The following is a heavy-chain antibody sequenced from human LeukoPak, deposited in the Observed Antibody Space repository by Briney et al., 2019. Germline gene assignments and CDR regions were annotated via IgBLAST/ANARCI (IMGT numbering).Heavy chain of an antibody. Sequence: PSETLSLTCTVSGGSISSYYWSWIRQPAGKGLEWIGYIYYSGSTYYNPSLKSRVTISVDTSKNQFSLKLSSVTAADTAVYYCAREVLGDYYYYMDVWGKGTTVTVSS. J-gene: IGHJ6*03. CDR3: AREVLGDYYYYMDV. D-gene: IGHD3-10*01. V-gene: IGHV4-59*06. CDR1: GGSISSYY. CDR2: IYYSGST.